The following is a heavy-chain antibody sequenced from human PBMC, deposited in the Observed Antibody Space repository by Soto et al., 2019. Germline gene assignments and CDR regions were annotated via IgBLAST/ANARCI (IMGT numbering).Heavy chain of an antibody. V-gene: IGHV3-30*18. D-gene: IGHD3-3*01. CDR2: ISYDGSNK. Sequence: GGSLRLSCAASGFTFSSYGMHWVRQAPGKGLEWVAVISYDGSNKYYADSVKGRFTISRDNSKNTLYLQMNSLRAEDTAVYYCAKDPLLRFLDSTSYFDYWGQGTLVTVSS. CDR1: GFTFSSYG. J-gene: IGHJ4*02. CDR3: AKDPLLRFLDSTSYFDY.